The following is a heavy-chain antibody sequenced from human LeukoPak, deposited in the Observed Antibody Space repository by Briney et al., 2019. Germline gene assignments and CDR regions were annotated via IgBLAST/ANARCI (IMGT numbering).Heavy chain of an antibody. CDR3: ARDTVVVVPAAYEGLYGMDV. V-gene: IGHV1-24*01. Sequence: ASVKVSCKVSGYTLTELSMHWVRQAPGKGLEWMGGFDPEDGETIYAQKFQGRVTMTEDTSTDTAYMELSSLRSDDTAVYYCARDTVVVVPAAYEGLYGMDVWGQGTTVTVSS. D-gene: IGHD2-2*01. CDR1: GYTLTELS. J-gene: IGHJ6*02. CDR2: FDPEDGET.